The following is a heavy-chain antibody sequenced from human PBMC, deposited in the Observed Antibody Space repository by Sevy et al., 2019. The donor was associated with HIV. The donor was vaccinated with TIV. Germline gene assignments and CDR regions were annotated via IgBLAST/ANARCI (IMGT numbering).Heavy chain of an antibody. CDR2: TYYNGHI. J-gene: IGHJ4*02. Sequence: SETLSLTCTVSGGSITSLYWNWIRQPPGKGLEWIANTYYNGHINYNTSLKSRVTLSLDTSKNQFSLRLNSVTAADTAMYYCAGENAWGRGYSWGQGTLVTVSS. V-gene: IGHV4-59*08. CDR1: GGSITSLY. CDR3: AGENAWGRGYS. D-gene: IGHD1-26*01.